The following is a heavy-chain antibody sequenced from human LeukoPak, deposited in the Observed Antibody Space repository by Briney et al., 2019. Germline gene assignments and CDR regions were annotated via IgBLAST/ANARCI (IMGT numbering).Heavy chain of an antibody. J-gene: IGHJ4*02. Sequence: GESLKISCKGSGYSFTSYWIGWVRQMPGKGLEWMGIIYPGDSDTRYSPSFQGQVTISADKSISTAYLQWSSLKASDTAMYYCARWDTIFGVVIMGDYWGQGTLVTVSS. V-gene: IGHV5-51*01. CDR3: ARWDTIFGVVIMGDY. D-gene: IGHD3-3*01. CDR1: GYSFTSYW. CDR2: IYPGDSDT.